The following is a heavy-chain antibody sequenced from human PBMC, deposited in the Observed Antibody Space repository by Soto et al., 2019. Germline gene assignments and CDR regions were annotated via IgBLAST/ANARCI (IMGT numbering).Heavy chain of an antibody. D-gene: IGHD3-9*01. V-gene: IGHV4-34*01. Sequence: PSETLSLTCAVYGGSFSGYYWSWIRRPPGKGLEWIGEINHSGSTNYNPSLKSRVTISVDTSKNQFSLKLSSVTAADTAVYYCAGEYYDILTVGFDPWGQGTLVTVSS. CDR2: INHSGST. J-gene: IGHJ5*02. CDR1: GGSFSGYY. CDR3: AGEYYDILTVGFDP.